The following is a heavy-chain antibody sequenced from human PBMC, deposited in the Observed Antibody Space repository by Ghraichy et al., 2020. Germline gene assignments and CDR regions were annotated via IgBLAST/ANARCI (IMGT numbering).Heavy chain of an antibody. D-gene: IGHD6-6*01. V-gene: IGHV1-18*04. Sequence: ASVKVSCKASGYTFTSYGISWVRQAPGQGLEWMGWISAYNGNTNYAQKLQGRVTMTTDTSTSTAYMELRSLRSDDTAVYYCARDGPLDSDSSSSDYYYGMDVWGQGTTVTVSS. CDR2: ISAYNGNT. CDR1: GYTFTSYG. CDR3: ARDGPLDSDSSSSDYYYGMDV. J-gene: IGHJ6*02.